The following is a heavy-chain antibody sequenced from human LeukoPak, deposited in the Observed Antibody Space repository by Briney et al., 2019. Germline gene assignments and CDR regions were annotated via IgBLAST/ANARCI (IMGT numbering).Heavy chain of an antibody. CDR1: GYTFNSYG. Sequence: ASVKVSCKASGYTFNSYGISWVRQAPGQGLEWMGWISTYNGNTKYAQKFRGRVTITRNTSISTAYIELSSLRSEDTAVYYCARGRKDFGVVIRYYYYMDVWGKGTTVTVSS. CDR2: ISTYNGNT. V-gene: IGHV1-8*03. D-gene: IGHD3-3*01. J-gene: IGHJ6*03. CDR3: ARGRKDFGVVIRYYYYMDV.